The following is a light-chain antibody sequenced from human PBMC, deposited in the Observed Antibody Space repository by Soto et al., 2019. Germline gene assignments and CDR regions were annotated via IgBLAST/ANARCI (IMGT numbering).Light chain of an antibody. CDR1: HTVSSRF. CDR2: GAS. V-gene: IGKV3-20*01. CDR3: QQYGSSPFT. Sequence: EIVLTQSPGTLSLSPGDRATLSCRASHTVSSRFLAWYQQKPGQAPRLLISGASDRATGIPDRFTGSGSGTDFTLTINRLEPEDFEVYYCQQYGSSPFTFGPGTKVDIK. J-gene: IGKJ3*01.